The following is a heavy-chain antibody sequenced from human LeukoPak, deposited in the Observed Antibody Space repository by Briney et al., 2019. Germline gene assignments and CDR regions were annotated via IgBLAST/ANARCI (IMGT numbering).Heavy chain of an antibody. V-gene: IGHV4-38-2*02. CDR3: ARWLNYYDSSGYYSNFDS. CDR1: GYSISSGYY. D-gene: IGHD3-22*01. J-gene: IGHJ4*02. CDR2: IYHSGST. Sequence: SETLSLTCTVSGYSISSGYYWGWIRQPPGKGLEWIGSIYHSGSTYYKPSLKSRVTISVDTSKNQFSLKLSSVTGADTAVYYCARWLNYYDSSGYYSNFDSWGQGISVTVSS.